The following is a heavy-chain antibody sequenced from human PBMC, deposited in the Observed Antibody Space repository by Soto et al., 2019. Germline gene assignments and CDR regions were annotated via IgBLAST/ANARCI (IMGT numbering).Heavy chain of an antibody. V-gene: IGHV4-59*01. D-gene: IGHD6-19*01. CDR3: ARATDSSGWPFNWFDP. J-gene: IGHJ5*02. CDR1: GGSISSYY. Sequence: SETLSLTCTVSGGSISSYYWSWIRQPPGKGLEWIGYIYYSGSTNYNPSLKSRVTISVDTSKNQFSLKLSSVTAADTAVYYCARATDSSGWPFNWFDPWGQGTLVTVYS. CDR2: IYYSGST.